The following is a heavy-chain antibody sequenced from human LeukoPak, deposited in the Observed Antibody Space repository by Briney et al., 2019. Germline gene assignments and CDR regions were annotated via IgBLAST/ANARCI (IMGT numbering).Heavy chain of an antibody. Sequence: WASVKVSCKASGYTFSSYGIAWVRQAPGQGLEWMVWISGYNGNTNYAQKLQGRVSMTTDTSTTTAYMELRSLTSDDTALYYCARSSLGTITAGPFDYWGQGTLVTVSS. D-gene: IGHD5-12*01. CDR1: GYTFSSYG. CDR3: ARSSLGTITAGPFDY. V-gene: IGHV1-18*01. J-gene: IGHJ4*02. CDR2: ISGYNGNT.